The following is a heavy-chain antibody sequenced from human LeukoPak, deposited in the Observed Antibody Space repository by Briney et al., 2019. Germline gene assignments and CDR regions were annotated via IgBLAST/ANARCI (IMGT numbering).Heavy chain of an antibody. D-gene: IGHD3-3*01. CDR2: IIPIFGTA. V-gene: IGHV1-69*05. CDR1: GGTFSSYA. Sequence: GASVKVSCKASGGTFSSYAISWVRQAPGQGLEWMGGIIPIFGTANYAQKFQGRVTIATDESTSTAYMELSSLRSEDTAVYYCARDAGGVVNPWLNWFDPWGQGTLVTVSS. CDR3: ARDAGGVVNPWLNWFDP. J-gene: IGHJ5*02.